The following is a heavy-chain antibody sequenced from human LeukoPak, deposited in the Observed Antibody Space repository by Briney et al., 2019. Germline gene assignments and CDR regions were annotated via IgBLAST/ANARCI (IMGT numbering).Heavy chain of an antibody. V-gene: IGHV4-4*02. J-gene: IGHJ3*01. CDR1: GASISATNW. CDR3: AKESGRGTYDL. CDR2: VSHSEST. Sequence: SSETLSLTCAVSGASISATNWWTWVRLPPGQGLEWIGEVSHSESTNYSPSLKGRLRLSVDRATNQISLKLTSVTAADTAIYYCAKESGRGTYDLWGPGTMVTVSS. D-gene: IGHD3-10*01.